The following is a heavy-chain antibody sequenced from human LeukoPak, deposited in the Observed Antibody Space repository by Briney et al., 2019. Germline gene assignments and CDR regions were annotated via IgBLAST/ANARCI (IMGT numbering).Heavy chain of an antibody. CDR1: GYTFTGYY. CDR3: ARAAYYDSGDAAHFDY. Sequence: GASVKVSCKASGYTFTGYYMHWVRQAPRQGLEWMGWINPNSGGTNYAQKFQGRVTMTRDTSISTAYMELSRLRSDDTAVYYCARAAYYDSGDAAHFDYWGQGTLVTVSS. CDR2: INPNSGGT. D-gene: IGHD3-22*01. V-gene: IGHV1-2*02. J-gene: IGHJ4*02.